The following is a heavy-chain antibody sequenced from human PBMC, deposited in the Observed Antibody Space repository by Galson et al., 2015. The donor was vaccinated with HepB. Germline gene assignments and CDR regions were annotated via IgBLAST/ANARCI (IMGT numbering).Heavy chain of an antibody. Sequence: SLRLSCAASGLTVSTNYITWVRQAPGKGLEWVSVIFTGGSTHYADSVKGRFTISRDNSKNTVYLQMNSLRAEDTAVYYCARENYDSRGYYSGWFDPWGQGTLVTVSS. CDR1: GLTVSTNY. J-gene: IGHJ5*02. CDR2: IFTGGST. V-gene: IGHV3-66*01. D-gene: IGHD3-22*01. CDR3: ARENYDSRGYYSGWFDP.